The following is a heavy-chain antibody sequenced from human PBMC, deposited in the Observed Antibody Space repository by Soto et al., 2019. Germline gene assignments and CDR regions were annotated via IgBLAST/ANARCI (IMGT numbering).Heavy chain of an antibody. CDR1: GFTVTSSY. CDR2: IYSSGST. J-gene: IGHJ5*01. D-gene: IGHD6-19*01. CDR3: AREASGSVWWSKGSFES. Sequence: EVQLVESGGGLVQPGGSLRLSCAASGFTVTSSYISWVRQAPGKRLEWVSTIYSSGSTYYADSVRGRFIISRDISENTVDLQMNSLTVEDTAVYYWAREASGSVWWSKGSFESWGQGTLVTVSS. V-gene: IGHV3-66*01.